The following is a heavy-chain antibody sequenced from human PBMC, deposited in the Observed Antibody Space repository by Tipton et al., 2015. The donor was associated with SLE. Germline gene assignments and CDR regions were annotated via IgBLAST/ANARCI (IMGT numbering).Heavy chain of an antibody. D-gene: IGHD4-17*01. V-gene: IGHV4-59*08. J-gene: IGHJ1*01. CDR1: GGSISSHY. Sequence: LRLSCTVSGGSISSHYWSWIRQPPGKGLEWIGYIYHSGSTYYNPSLKSRVTISVDTSKNQFSLKLSSVTAADTAVYYCARPMDYAGYFQHWGQGTLVTVSS. CDR2: IYHSGST. CDR3: ARPMDYAGYFQH.